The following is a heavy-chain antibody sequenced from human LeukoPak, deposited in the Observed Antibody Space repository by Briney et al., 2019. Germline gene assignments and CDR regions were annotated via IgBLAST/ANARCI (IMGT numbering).Heavy chain of an antibody. CDR2: IYSGGST. D-gene: IGHD2-21*02. CDR1: GLTVSSNY. CDR3: ASARSEVDCGADCYSAYYFDY. V-gene: IGHV3-53*01. J-gene: IGHJ4*02. Sequence: GGSLRLSCAASGLTVSSNYMSWVRQAPGKGLEWVSGIYSGGSTYYADSVKGRFTISRDNSKNTLYLQMNSLRAEDTAVYYCASARSEVDCGADCYSAYYFDYWGQGTLVTVSS.